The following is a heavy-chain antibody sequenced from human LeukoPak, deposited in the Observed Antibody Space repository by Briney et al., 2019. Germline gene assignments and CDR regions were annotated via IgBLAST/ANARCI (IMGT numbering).Heavy chain of an antibody. CDR3: ARDGYSGSSLFDY. CDR2: IHYTGST. J-gene: IGHJ4*02. V-gene: IGHV4-59*11. Sequence: SETLSLTCTVSGGSISSHFWSWIRQPPGRGLEWIGYIHYTGSTNYNPSLKSRVTMSVDTSKNQFSLKLSSVTAADTAVYYCARDGYSGSSLFDYWGQGTLVTVSS. D-gene: IGHD1-26*01. CDR1: GGSISSHF.